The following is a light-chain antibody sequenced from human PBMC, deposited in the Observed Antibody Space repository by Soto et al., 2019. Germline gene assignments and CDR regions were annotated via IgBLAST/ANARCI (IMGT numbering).Light chain of an antibody. CDR2: KAS. V-gene: IGKV1-5*03. J-gene: IGKJ3*01. Sequence: DIQMAQSPSTLSASVGDRVTITCRASQSISSWLAWYQQKPGKAPEDLIYKASTLESGVPSRFSGSGSGTEFTLTISSLQPDDFATYYCQQYNSYWFTFGPGTKVDIK. CDR1: QSISSW. CDR3: QQYNSYWFT.